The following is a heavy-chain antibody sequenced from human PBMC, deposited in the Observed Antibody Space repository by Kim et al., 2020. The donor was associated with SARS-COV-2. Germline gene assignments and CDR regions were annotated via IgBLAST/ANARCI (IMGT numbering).Heavy chain of an antibody. CDR3: AKEIAAAFDY. J-gene: IGHJ4*02. D-gene: IGHD6-13*01. Sequence: GGSLRLSCAASGFTFSSYAMSWVRQAPGKGLEWVSVIYSGGSSTYYADSVKGRFTISRDNSKNTLYLQMNSLRAEDTAVYYCAKEIAAAFDYWGQGTLVTVSS. V-gene: IGHV3-23*03. CDR1: GFTFSSYA. CDR2: IYSGGSST.